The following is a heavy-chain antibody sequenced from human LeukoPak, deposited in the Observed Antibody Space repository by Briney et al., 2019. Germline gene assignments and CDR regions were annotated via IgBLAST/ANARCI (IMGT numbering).Heavy chain of an antibody. CDR1: GFTFSSYA. Sequence: TGGSLRLSCAASGFTFSSYAMSWVRQAPGKGLEWVSAISGSGDSTYYADSVKGRLTISRDNSKNTLYLQMNSLRAEDTAVYYCGVDIVVVPGAPNWFDPWGQGTLVTVSS. J-gene: IGHJ5*02. CDR2: ISGSGDST. D-gene: IGHD2-2*01. CDR3: GVDIVVVPGAPNWFDP. V-gene: IGHV3-23*01.